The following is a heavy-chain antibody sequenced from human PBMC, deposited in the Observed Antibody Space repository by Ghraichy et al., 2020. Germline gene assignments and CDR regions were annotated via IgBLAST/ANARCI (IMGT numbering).Heavy chain of an antibody. Sequence: GESLNISCAASGFTFSGSTMHWVRQASGKGLEGVGRIRDKTSSYATDYTASVKGRFTISRDDSKNTAYLQLNSLKTEDTAFYYCTNRMAVPETGWGQGTLVTVSS. D-gene: IGHD6-19*01. CDR2: IRDKTSSYAT. J-gene: IGHJ4*02. CDR3: TNRMAVPETG. V-gene: IGHV3-73*01. CDR1: GFTFSGST.